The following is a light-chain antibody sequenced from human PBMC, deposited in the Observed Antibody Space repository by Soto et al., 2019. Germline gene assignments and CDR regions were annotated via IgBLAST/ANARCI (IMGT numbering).Light chain of an antibody. CDR2: DAS. CDR1: QSISSW. V-gene: IGKV1-5*01. Sequence: DIQMTQSPSTLSPSVRDRVTITGRASQSISSWLAWYQQKPGKAPKVLIFDASSLESGVPSRFSGSGSATEFTLTISRLQTDDFATYDCQQYSTYPWTFGQGTKVDIK. CDR3: QQYSTYPWT. J-gene: IGKJ1*01.